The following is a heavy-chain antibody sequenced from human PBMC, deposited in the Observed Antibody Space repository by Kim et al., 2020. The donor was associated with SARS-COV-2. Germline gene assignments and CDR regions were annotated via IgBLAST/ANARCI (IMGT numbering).Heavy chain of an antibody. Sequence: RYSPSFQGQVTISADKSISTAYLQWSSLKASDTAMYYCARPSGSYPFDYWGQGTLVTVSS. CDR3: ARPSGSYPFDY. J-gene: IGHJ4*02. D-gene: IGHD1-26*01. V-gene: IGHV5-51*01.